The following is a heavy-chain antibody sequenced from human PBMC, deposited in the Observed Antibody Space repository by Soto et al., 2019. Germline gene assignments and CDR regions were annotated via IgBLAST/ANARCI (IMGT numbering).Heavy chain of an antibody. V-gene: IGHV3-13*04. CDR2: IASAGDT. CDR1: GFTFSNYD. CDR3: VALGAHIF. Sequence: EVQLVESGGGLVQPGGSLRLSCVVSGFTFSNYDMHWVRQATGKGLEWVSAIASAGDTYYADSVKGRFTISRENAGDSLFLQMSSLRVEDTVVYYCVALGAHIFWGQGNLVTVSS. J-gene: IGHJ4*02. D-gene: IGHD2-8*02.